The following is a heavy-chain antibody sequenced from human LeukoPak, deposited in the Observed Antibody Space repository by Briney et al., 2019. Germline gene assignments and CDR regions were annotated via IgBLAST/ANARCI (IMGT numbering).Heavy chain of an antibody. CDR1: GFTFSSYS. CDR3: ARGMTTVTHGHFRISDY. CDR2: ISSSSSTI. Sequence: GGSLRLSCAASGFTFSSYSMNWVRQAPGKGLEWVPYISSSSSTIYYADSVKGRFTISRDNAKNSLYLQMNSLRAEDTAVYYCARGMTTVTHGHFRISDYWGQGTLVTVSS. J-gene: IGHJ4*02. V-gene: IGHV3-48*01. D-gene: IGHD4-17*01.